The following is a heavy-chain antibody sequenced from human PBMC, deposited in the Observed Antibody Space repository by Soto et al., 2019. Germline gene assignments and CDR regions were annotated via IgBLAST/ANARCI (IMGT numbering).Heavy chain of an antibody. D-gene: IGHD2-21*01. V-gene: IGHV4-59*08. J-gene: IGHJ5*02. CDR3: ARLGAYYQSLDP. CDR2: IYYAGTT. CDR1: GGSFRPNY. Sequence: QVQLQESGPGLVKASETLSLTCTVSGGSFRPNYWAWIRQPPGRGLEWIGYIYYAGTTSYNPSLKSRLTISLETSKSQISLRLSSVTAADTAVYYCARLGAYYQSLDPWGPGTLVTVSS.